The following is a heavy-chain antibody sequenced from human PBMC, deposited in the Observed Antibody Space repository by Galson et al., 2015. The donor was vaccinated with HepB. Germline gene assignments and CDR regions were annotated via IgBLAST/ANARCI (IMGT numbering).Heavy chain of an antibody. CDR1: GYTFTSYD. CDR2: MNPNSGNT. D-gene: IGHD3-10*01. CDR3: ARVDSYYYGSGDY. V-gene: IGHV1-8*01. Sequence: SVKVSCKASGYTFTSYDINWVRQATGQGLEWMGWMNPNSGNTGYAQKFQGRVTMTRNTSISTAYMELSSLRSEDTAVYYCARVDSYYYGSGDYWGQGTLVTVSS. J-gene: IGHJ4*02.